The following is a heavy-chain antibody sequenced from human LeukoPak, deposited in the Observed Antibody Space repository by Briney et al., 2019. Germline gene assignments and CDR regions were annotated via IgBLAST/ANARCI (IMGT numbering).Heavy chain of an antibody. V-gene: IGHV5-51*01. D-gene: IGHD3-22*01. CDR2: IYPGDSDT. CDR3: AIRSYYDTRGYYYFDY. J-gene: IGHJ4*02. CDR1: GYTFNNYW. Sequence: GESLKISCKASGYTFNNYWIGWVRQMPGRGLEWMGIIYPGDSDTRYSPSFQGQVTISADRSINTAYLQWSSLKASDTAMYYCAIRSYYDTRGYYYFDYWGQGTLVTVSS.